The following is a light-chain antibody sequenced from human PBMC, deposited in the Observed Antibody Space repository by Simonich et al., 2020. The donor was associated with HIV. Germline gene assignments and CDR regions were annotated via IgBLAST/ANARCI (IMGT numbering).Light chain of an antibody. J-gene: IGKJ1*01. V-gene: IGKV3-15*01. CDR2: GAS. Sequence: EIVMTQSPATLSLSPGERATLSCRASQSVSSSYLAWYQQKPGPAPRLLIYGASTRATGIPARFSGSGSGTEFTLTISSLQSEDFAVYYCQQYNNWPRTFGQGTKVEIK. CDR1: QSVSSSY. CDR3: QQYNNWPRT.